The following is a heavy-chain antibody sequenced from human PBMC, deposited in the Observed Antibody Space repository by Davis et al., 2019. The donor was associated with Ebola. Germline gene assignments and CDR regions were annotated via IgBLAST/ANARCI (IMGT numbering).Heavy chain of an antibody. D-gene: IGHD2-2*01. CDR3: AKDRCSSRRCQDFYYGMDV. CDR1: GFTFSSYA. J-gene: IGHJ6*02. V-gene: IGHV3-30*18. CDR2: ISDDGSNK. Sequence: GESLKISCAASGFTFSSYATSWVRQAPGKGLEWLAVISDDGSNKYYADSVEGRFTISRDNSKGTLYLQVNSLRPEDTAVYYCAKDRCSSRRCQDFYYGMDVWGQGTTVTVSS.